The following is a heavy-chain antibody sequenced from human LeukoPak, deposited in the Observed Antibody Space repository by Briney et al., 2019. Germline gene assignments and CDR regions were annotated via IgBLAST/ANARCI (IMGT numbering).Heavy chain of an antibody. V-gene: IGHV3-23*01. J-gene: IGHJ4*02. CDR1: GFTFSSYA. Sequence: GSLRLSCAASGFTFSSYAMSWVRQAPGKGLEWVSTISGSGGSTSYADSVKGRFTISRDNSKNTLYLQMNSLRAEDTAVYYCAKDGYYYHSSGYYYYLDYWGQGTLVTVSS. D-gene: IGHD3-22*01. CDR2: ISGSGGST. CDR3: AKDGYYYHSSGYYYYLDY.